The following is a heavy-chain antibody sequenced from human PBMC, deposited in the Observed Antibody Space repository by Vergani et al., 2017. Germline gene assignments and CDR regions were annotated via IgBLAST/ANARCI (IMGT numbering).Heavy chain of an antibody. CDR1: GFTFSSYW. Sequence: EVQLVESGGGLVQPGGSLRLSCAASGFTFSSYWMSWVRQAPGKGLEWVANIKQDGSEKYYVDSVKGRFTISRDNAKNSLYLQMNSLRAEDTAVYYCANSVIAGNVGVAYFGMDVWGQGTTVTVSS. V-gene: IGHV3-7*01. D-gene: IGHD2/OR15-2a*01. CDR3: ANSVIAGNVGVAYFGMDV. CDR2: IKQDGSEK. J-gene: IGHJ6*02.